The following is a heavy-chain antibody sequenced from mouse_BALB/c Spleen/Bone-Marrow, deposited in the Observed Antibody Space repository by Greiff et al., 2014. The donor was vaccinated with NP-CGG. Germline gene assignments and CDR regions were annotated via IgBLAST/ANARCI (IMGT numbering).Heavy chain of an antibody. CDR3: ARHAYYDQTEVSFVY. V-gene: IGHV5-9-2*01. J-gene: IGHJ3*01. CDR1: GFSFNSYG. D-gene: IGHD2-4*01. CDR2: ISGGGSYT. Sequence: EVQVVESGGGLVKSGGSLKLSCAASGFSFNSYGMSWVRQTPEKRLEWVATISGGGSYTFYPDSVKGRFTISRDNAKNNLYLQLSSLRSEDTALYYCARHAYYDQTEVSFVYWGQGTLDTVSA.